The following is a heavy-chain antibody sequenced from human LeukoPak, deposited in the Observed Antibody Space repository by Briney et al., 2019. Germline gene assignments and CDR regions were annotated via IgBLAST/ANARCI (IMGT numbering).Heavy chain of an antibody. CDR2: IYYSGST. D-gene: IGHD1-7*01. CDR1: GGSISSYY. J-gene: IGHJ2*01. V-gene: IGHV4-59*12. Sequence: PSETLSLTCTVSGGSISSYYWSWIRQPPGKGLEWIGYIYYSGSTNYNPSLKSRVTISVDTSKNQFSLKLNSVTAADTAVYYCAREAPGTKYWNLDLWGRGTLVTVSS. CDR3: AREAPGTKYWNLDL.